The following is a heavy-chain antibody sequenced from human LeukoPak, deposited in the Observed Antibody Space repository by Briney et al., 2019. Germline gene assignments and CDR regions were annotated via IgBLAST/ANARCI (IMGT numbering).Heavy chain of an antibody. D-gene: IGHD3-22*01. Sequence: ASVKVSCKASGYTFTGYYMHWVRQATGQGLEWMGWMDPNSGNTGYAQKFQGRVTMTRNTSISTAYMELSSLRSEDTAVYYCARGAVLYDSSGYYYAGYFDYWGQGTLVTVSS. J-gene: IGHJ4*02. CDR2: MDPNSGNT. CDR3: ARGAVLYDSSGYYYAGYFDY. V-gene: IGHV1-8*02. CDR1: GYTFTGYY.